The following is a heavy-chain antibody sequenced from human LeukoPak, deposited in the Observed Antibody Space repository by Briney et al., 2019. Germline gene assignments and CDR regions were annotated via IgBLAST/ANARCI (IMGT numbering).Heavy chain of an antibody. D-gene: IGHD6-19*01. V-gene: IGHV3-30*02. CDR3: AKDPALSIAVAGNSDY. Sequence: GGSLRLSCAASGFTFSSYGMHWVRQAPGKGLEWVAFIWYDGSNKYYADSVKGRFTISRDNSKNTLYLQMNSLRAEDTAVYYCAKDPALSIAVAGNSDYWGQGTLATVSS. J-gene: IGHJ4*02. CDR1: GFTFSSYG. CDR2: IWYDGSNK.